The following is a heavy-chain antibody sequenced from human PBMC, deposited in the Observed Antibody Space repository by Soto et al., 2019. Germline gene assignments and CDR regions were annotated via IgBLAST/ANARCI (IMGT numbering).Heavy chain of an antibody. CDR3: ARDHGDYGYYYYGMDV. J-gene: IGHJ6*02. Sequence: SETLSLTCTVSGGSVSSGGYYWSWIRQHPGTGLEWIGYIYYSGTTYFNPSLKSRASISLDTSKNEFSLKLTSVTAADTAVYYCARDHGDYGYYYYGMDVWGQGTTVTVSS. CDR1: GGSVSSGGYY. CDR2: IYYSGTT. D-gene: IGHD4-17*01. V-gene: IGHV4-31*03.